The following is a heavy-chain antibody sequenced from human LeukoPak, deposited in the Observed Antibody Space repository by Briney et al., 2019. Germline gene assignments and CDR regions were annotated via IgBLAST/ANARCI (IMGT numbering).Heavy chain of an antibody. Sequence: SETLSLTCTVSGGSISSGDYYWSWIRQPPGKGLESIGYIYYSGSTYYNPSLKSRVTISVDTSKNQFSLKLSSVTAADTAVYYCARVNYDSRDFDYWGQGTLVTVSS. CDR1: GGSISSGDYY. CDR3: ARVNYDSRDFDY. D-gene: IGHD3-22*01. V-gene: IGHV4-30-4*01. CDR2: IYYSGST. J-gene: IGHJ4*02.